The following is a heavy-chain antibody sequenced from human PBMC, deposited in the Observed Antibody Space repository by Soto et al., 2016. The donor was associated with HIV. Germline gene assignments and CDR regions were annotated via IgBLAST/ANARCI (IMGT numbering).Heavy chain of an antibody. D-gene: IGHD5-12*01. CDR3: ARTAPVKGIIVATIPAFIDY. V-gene: IGHV1-8*01. Sequence: QVQLVQSGTEVKKPGASVKVSCKASGYTFSRYDINWVRQATGQGLEWMGWMNPNSGNTGYAQKFQGRVTITRNTSISTAYMELSSLRSEDTAVYYCARTAPVKGIIVATIPAFIDYWGQGTLVTVSS. J-gene: IGHJ4*02. CDR1: GYTFSRYD. CDR2: MNPNSGNT.